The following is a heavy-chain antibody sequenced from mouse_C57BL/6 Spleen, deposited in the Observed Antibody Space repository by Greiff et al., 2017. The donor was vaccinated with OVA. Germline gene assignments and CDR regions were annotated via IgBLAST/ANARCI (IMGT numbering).Heavy chain of an antibody. Sequence: EVQLKESGGGLVKPGGSLKLSCAASGFTFSSYTMSWVRQTPEKRLEWVATISGGGGNTYYPDSVKGRFTISRDNAKNTLYLQMSSLRSEDTALYYCARHDGNYDYYAMDYWGQGTSVTVSS. CDR3: ARHDGNYDYYAMDY. V-gene: IGHV5-9*01. CDR2: ISGGGGNT. J-gene: IGHJ4*01. D-gene: IGHD2-1*01. CDR1: GFTFSSYT.